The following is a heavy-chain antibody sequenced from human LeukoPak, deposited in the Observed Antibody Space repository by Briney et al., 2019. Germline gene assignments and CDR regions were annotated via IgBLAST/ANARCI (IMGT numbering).Heavy chain of an antibody. J-gene: IGHJ3*02. D-gene: IGHD6-25*01. CDR1: GFTFSSYS. CDR2: ISGSSYYI. V-gene: IGHV3-21*01. CDR3: ARWGSELPDDAFDI. Sequence: GGSLRLSCAASGFTFSSYSMNWVRQAPGKGLEWVSSISGSSYYIYYADPVKGRFTISRDNAKNSLYLQMNSLRVEDTAVYFCARWGSELPDDAFDIWGQGTMVTVSS.